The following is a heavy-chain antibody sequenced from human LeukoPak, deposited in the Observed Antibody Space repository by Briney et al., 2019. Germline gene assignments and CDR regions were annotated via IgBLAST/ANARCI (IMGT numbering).Heavy chain of an antibody. Sequence: SGGSLRLSCAASGFTFSSYGMHWVRQAPGKGLEWVAFIRYDGSNKYYADSVKGRFTISRDNAKNSLYLQMNSLRAEDTAVYYCARARGYGSGSYYDYWGQGTLVTVSS. V-gene: IGHV3-30*02. J-gene: IGHJ4*02. D-gene: IGHD1-26*01. CDR3: ARARGYGSGSYYDY. CDR2: IRYDGSNK. CDR1: GFTFSSYG.